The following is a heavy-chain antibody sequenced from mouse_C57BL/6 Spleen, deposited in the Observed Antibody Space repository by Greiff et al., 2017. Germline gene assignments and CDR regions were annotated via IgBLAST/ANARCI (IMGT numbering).Heavy chain of an antibody. Sequence: QVQLQQSGAELVRPGSSVKLSCKASGYTFTSYWLDWVKQRPGQGLEWIGNIYPSDSEPHYNQKFKDKATLTVDKSSSTAYMQLSSLTSEDSAVYYCARRGLHDGNYYAMDYWGQGTSVTVSS. CDR1: GYTFTSYW. V-gene: IGHV1-61*01. J-gene: IGHJ4*01. CDR2: IYPSDSEP. D-gene: IGHD2-1*01. CDR3: ARRGLHDGNYYAMDY.